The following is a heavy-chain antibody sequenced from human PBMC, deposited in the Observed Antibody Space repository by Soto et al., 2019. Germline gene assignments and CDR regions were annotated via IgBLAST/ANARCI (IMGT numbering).Heavy chain of an antibody. CDR1: GGSISSSSYY. V-gene: IGHV4-39*01. CDR2: IYYSGST. D-gene: IGHD2-15*01. CDR3: ASRIVVVVAATRISWFDP. J-gene: IGHJ5*02. Sequence: SETLSLTCTVSGGSISSSSYYWGWIRQPPGKGLEWIGSIYYSGSTYYNPSLKSRVTISVDTSKNQFSLKLSSVTAADTAVYYCASRIVVVVAATRISWFDPWGQGTLVTVSS.